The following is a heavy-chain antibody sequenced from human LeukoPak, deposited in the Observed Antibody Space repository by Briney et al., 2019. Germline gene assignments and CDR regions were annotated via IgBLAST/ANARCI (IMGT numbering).Heavy chain of an antibody. CDR3: AKEGDRSKGGLIYV. J-gene: IGHJ6*02. V-gene: IGHV3-30*18. CDR1: GFTFSSYG. Sequence: GRSLTLSCAASGFTFSSYGMRWVRQVPGKGLEWVAVISYDETNKHYADPVKGRITISRDKSKNTLYLQMSSLRAEDTGVCYCAKEGDRSKGGLIYVWGQGTTLTVSS. D-gene: IGHD5-24*01. CDR2: ISYDETNK.